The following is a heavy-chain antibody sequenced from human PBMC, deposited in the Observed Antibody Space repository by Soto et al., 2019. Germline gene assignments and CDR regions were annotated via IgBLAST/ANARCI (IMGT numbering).Heavy chain of an antibody. CDR1: GFTFSSYA. V-gene: IGHV3-23*01. J-gene: IGHJ4*02. CDR2: ISGSGGST. CDR3: AKVSGSDDSAWAGGDY. Sequence: EVQLLESGGGLVQPGGSLRLSCAASGFTFSSYAMSWVRQAPGRGLEWVSAISGSGGSTYYADSVKGRFTISRDNSKSGLYLQMDSQRADDTALYYCAKVSGSDDSAWAGGDYWGQGTLVTVSS. D-gene: IGHD6-19*01.